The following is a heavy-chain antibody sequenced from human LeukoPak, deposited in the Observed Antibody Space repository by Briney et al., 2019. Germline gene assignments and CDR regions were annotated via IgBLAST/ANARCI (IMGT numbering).Heavy chain of an antibody. CDR1: GGSFSDYY. D-gene: IGHD2-2*03. J-gene: IGHJ4*02. CDR3: ARDVDIVVLGITYGYYFDY. V-gene: IGHV4-34*01. Sequence: SETLSLTCAVYGGSFSDYYWSWIRQSPGKGLEWIGEIKSTGTTNWIGETKHSESTNYNPSLKSRVTISADTSKNQFSLKLTSVTAADTAVYYCARDVDIVVLGITYGYYFDYWGQGTLVTVSS. CDR2: TKHSEST.